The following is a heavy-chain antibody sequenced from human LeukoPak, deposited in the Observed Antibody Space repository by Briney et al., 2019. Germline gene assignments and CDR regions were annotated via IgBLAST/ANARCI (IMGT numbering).Heavy chain of an antibody. CDR1: GFTFNNYA. D-gene: IGHD1-26*01. J-gene: IGHJ4*02. Sequence: GGSLRLSCAASGFTFNNYAMSWVRQAPGKGLEWVSAISGSGGSTYYADSVKGRFTISRDNSKNTLYLQMNSLRAEDTAVYYCAKDSQRAMRYSGFDYWGQGTLVTVSS. CDR3: AKDSQRAMRYSGFDY. V-gene: IGHV3-23*01. CDR2: ISGSGGST.